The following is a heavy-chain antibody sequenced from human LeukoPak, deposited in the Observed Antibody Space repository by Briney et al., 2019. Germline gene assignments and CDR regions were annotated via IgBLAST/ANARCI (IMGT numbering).Heavy chain of an antibody. D-gene: IGHD5-18*01. J-gene: IGHJ4*02. Sequence: GGSLRLSCAASGFTFSSYAMSWVRQAPGKGLEWVSAISGSGGSTYYADSVKGRFTISRDNAKNSLYLQMNSLRAEDTAVYYCARDSIQLWFGGYFDYWGQGTLVTVSS. CDR1: GFTFSSYA. V-gene: IGHV3-23*01. CDR2: ISGSGGST. CDR3: ARDSIQLWFGGYFDY.